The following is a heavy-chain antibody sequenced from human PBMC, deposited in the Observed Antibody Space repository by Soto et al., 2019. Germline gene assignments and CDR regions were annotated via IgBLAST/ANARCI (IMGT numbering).Heavy chain of an antibody. CDR2: ISSSSSTI. CDR1: GFTFSSYS. CDR3: ARDPAHYGAMARWYFDL. D-gene: IGHD5-18*01. Sequence: EVQLVESGGGLVQPGGSLRLSCAASGFTFSSYSMNWVRQAPGKGLEWVSYISSSSSTIYYADSVKGRFTISRDNAKNSLYRQMNSLRDEDTAVYYCARDPAHYGAMARWYFDLWGRGTLVTVSS. V-gene: IGHV3-48*02. J-gene: IGHJ2*01.